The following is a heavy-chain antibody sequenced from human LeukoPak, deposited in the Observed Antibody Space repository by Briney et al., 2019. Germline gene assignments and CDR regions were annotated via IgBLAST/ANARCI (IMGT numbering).Heavy chain of an antibody. CDR2: INPNSGAT. Sequence: ASVKVSCKASGYRFTGYFMHWLRQAPGQGLEWMGRINPNSGATNYAQKFRGRVTMTRDTSISTAYMELSSLISDDTAVYYCARTSVSTISYWYFDLWGRGTLVTVSS. CDR3: ARTSVSTISYWYFDL. V-gene: IGHV1-2*06. D-gene: IGHD5/OR15-5a*01. CDR1: GYRFTGYF. J-gene: IGHJ2*01.